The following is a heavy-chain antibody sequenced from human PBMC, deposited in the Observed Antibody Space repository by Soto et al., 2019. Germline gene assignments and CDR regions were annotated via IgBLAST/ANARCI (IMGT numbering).Heavy chain of an antibody. CDR3: AREYYGLLTGYYTDY. V-gene: IGHV3-74*01. Sequence: DVQLVESGGDLVQRGGSLRLSCAASGFPFSSYWMHWVRHTPGKGRDWVVRSRGGGVTTYYAYSVTGRFTVSRDNAKNTLSLQISGLRAEDTAVYYCAREYYGLLTGYYTDYWGQGTLVSVSS. J-gene: IGHJ4*02. CDR1: GFPFSSYW. D-gene: IGHD3-9*01. CDR2: SRGGGVTT.